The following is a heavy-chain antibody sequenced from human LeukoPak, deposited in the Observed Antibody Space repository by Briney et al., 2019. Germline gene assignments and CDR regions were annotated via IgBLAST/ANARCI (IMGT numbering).Heavy chain of an antibody. CDR2: ITSSSYI. CDR1: GFSFSSYS. CDR3: ARDCLSPGEWALLFYI. V-gene: IGHV3-21*01. D-gene: IGHD1-26*01. J-gene: IGHJ3*02. Sequence: GGSLRLSCADSGFSFSSYSMNWVRQAPGKGLEWVSSITSSSYIYYADSVKGRFTISRDNAKNSLYLQMNSLRAEDTAVYYCARDCLSPGEWALLFYIWGQGTMVTVSS.